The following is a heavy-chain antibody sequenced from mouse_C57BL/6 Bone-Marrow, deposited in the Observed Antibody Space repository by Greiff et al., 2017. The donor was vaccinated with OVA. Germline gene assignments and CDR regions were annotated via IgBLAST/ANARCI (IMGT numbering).Heavy chain of an antibody. V-gene: IGHV1-7*01. Sequence: VQLQQSGAELAKPGASVKLSCKASGYTFTSYWMHWVKQRPGQGLEWIGYINPSSGYTKYNQKFKDEATLTADKSSSTAYMQLSSLTYEDSAVYYCARSDYTYAMDYWGQGTSVTVSS. D-gene: IGHD2-12*01. J-gene: IGHJ4*01. CDR1: GYTFTSYW. CDR2: INPSSGYT. CDR3: ARSDYTYAMDY.